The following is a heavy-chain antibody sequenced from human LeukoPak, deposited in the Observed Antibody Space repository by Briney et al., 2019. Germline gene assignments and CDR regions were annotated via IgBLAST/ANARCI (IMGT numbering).Heavy chain of an antibody. V-gene: IGHV3-23*01. CDR3: AKVARSYGYLDYFDY. CDR1: GFTFSSYA. D-gene: IGHD5-18*01. J-gene: IGHJ4*02. CDR2: ISGSGGST. Sequence: GGSLRLSCAASGFTFSSYAMSWVRQAPGKGLEWVSAISGSGGSTYYADSVKGRFTISGDNSKNTLYLQMNSLRAEDTAVYYCAKVARSYGYLDYFDYWGQGTLVTVSS.